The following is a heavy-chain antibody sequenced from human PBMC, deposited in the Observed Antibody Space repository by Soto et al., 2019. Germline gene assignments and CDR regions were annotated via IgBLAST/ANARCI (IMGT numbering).Heavy chain of an antibody. CDR2: ISSSSSTI. Sequence: GSLRLSCAASGFTFSSYSMNWVRQAPGKGLEWVSYISSSSSTIYYAVSVKGRFTISRDNAKNSLYLQMNSLRAEDTALYYCARASTFDFWSGYYYYFDYWGQGTLVTVSS. V-gene: IGHV3-48*01. D-gene: IGHD3-3*01. J-gene: IGHJ4*02. CDR3: ARASTFDFWSGYYYYFDY. CDR1: GFTFSSYS.